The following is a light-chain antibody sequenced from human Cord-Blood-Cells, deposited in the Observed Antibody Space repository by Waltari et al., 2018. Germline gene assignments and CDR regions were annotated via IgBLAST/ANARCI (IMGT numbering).Light chain of an antibody. V-gene: IGLV2-23*01. CDR1: SSDVGSYNL. CDR3: CSYAGSSTWV. Sequence: QPALTQPASVSGSPGPSITISCTGTSSDVGSYNLVSCYQQHPGKAPKPMIYEGSKRPSGVSNRFSGSKSGNTASLTISGLQAEDEADYYCCSYAGSSTWVFGGGTKLTVL. CDR2: EGS. J-gene: IGLJ3*02.